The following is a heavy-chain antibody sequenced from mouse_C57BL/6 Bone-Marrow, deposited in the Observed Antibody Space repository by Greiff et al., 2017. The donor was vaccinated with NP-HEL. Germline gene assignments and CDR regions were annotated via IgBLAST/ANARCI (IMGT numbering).Heavy chain of an antibody. D-gene: IGHD1-2*01. CDR1: GYTFTDYY. V-gene: IGHV1-76*01. Sequence: QVQLQQSGAELVRPGASVKLSCKASGYTFTDYYINWVKQRPGQGLEWIARIYPGSGNTYYNEKFKGKATLTAEKSSSTAYMQLSSLTSEDSAVYFCARERITTACYAMDYWGQGTSVTVSS. CDR2: IYPGSGNT. J-gene: IGHJ4*01. CDR3: ARERITTACYAMDY.